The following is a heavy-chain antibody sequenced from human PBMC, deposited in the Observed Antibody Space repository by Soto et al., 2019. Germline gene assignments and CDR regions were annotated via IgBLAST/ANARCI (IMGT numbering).Heavy chain of an antibody. CDR2: VSASGLNT. J-gene: IGHJ4*02. CDR3: AKERPRRTSGYFFDY. D-gene: IGHD7-27*01. Sequence: EVQLLESGGKVVQPGGSLKLSCAASGFTFSTYAMAWVRQAPGKGLEWVSGVSASGLNTDYADPVKGRFYISRDNSKNTVSLHMNSLRAEDTALYYCAKERPRRTSGYFFDYGGQGTPVTVSS. V-gene: IGHV3-23*01. CDR1: GFTFSTYA.